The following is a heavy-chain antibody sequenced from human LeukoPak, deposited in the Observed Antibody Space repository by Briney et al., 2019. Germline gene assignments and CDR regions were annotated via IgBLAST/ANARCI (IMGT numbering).Heavy chain of an antibody. Sequence: GGSLRLSCAASGFTFSSYSMNWVRQAPGKGLEWVSYISSASGSIYYADSVKGRFTISRDNAKNSLFLQMNSLRAEDTAVYYCARDMDYFDSWGQGTLVTVSS. V-gene: IGHV3-48*04. CDR1: GFTFSSYS. D-gene: IGHD3-10*01. J-gene: IGHJ4*02. CDR2: ISSASGSI. CDR3: ARDMDYFDS.